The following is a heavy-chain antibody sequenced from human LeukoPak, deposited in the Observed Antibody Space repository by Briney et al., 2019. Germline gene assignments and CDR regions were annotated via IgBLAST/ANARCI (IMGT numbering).Heavy chain of an antibody. J-gene: IGHJ4*02. CDR3: ATPPTAYTSGSLGY. Sequence: GGSLRLSCEASGFTFSNFGMHWVRQAPGKGLEWVAIISYDGSTKYYADSVKGRFSISRDNSKNALYLQMNSLRVEDTAVYYCATPPTAYTSGSLGYWGQGTLVTVSS. V-gene: IGHV3-30*03. CDR1: GFTFSNFG. CDR2: ISYDGSTK. D-gene: IGHD3-22*01.